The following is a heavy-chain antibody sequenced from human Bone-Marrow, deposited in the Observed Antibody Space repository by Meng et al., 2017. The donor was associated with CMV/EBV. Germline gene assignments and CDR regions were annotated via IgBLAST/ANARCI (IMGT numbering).Heavy chain of an antibody. D-gene: IGHD6-13*01. V-gene: IGHV3-48*04. J-gene: IGHJ6*02. CDR1: GSTLSSYS. Sequence: GGSLRLSCAASGSTLSSYSMNWVRQAPGKGLEWVSYISSSSSTIYYADSVKGRFTVSRDNAKNSLYLQMTSLRAEDTAVYYCARPIAAAGKLPSGYYGMDVWGQGTTVTVSS. CDR3: ARPIAAAGKLPSGYYGMDV. CDR2: ISSSSSTI.